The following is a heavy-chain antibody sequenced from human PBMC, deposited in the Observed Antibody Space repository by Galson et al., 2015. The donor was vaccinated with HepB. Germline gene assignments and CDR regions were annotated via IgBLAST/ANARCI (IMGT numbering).Heavy chain of an antibody. D-gene: IGHD3-10*01. CDR2: IIPILGIA. CDR1: GGTFSSYT. CDR3: ARGGYYGSVHDP. J-gene: IGHJ5*02. V-gene: IGHV1-69*02. Sequence: SVKVSCKASGGTFSSYTISWVRQAPGQGLEWMGRIIPILGIANYAQKFQGRVTITADKSTSTAYMELSSLRSEDTAVYCCARGGYYGSVHDPWGQGTLVTVSS.